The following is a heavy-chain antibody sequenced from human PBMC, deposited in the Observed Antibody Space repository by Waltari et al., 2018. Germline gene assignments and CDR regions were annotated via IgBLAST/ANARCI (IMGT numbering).Heavy chain of an antibody. V-gene: IGHV4-34*01. D-gene: IGHD5-12*01. CDR1: GGSFSGYY. CDR3: ARAPGYKGYFDY. J-gene: IGHJ4*02. CDR2: VNHGGDT. Sequence: QVQLQGWGAGLLRPSETLSLTCAVSGGSFSGYYWSWIRQSPWKGLEWIGDVNHGGDTNYSPSLESRVTISVDMSKNQFSLKMRSVTAADTAIYYCARAPGYKGYFDYWGRGTLVTVSS.